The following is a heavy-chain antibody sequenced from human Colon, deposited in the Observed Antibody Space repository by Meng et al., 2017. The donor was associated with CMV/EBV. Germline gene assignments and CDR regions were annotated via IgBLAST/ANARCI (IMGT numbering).Heavy chain of an antibody. CDR2: FKSNSDGGTT. CDR3: TYQLLYHGAFDI. CDR1: GFTFSNDW. D-gene: IGHD2-2*02. Sequence: GESLKISCAASGFTFSNDWMSWVRQAPGKGLEWVGRFKSNSDGGTTDYAAHVKGRFTISRADSKNTLYLQMNSLKTEDAAVCYCTYQLLYHGAFDIWGQGTMVTVSS. V-gene: IGHV3-15*01. J-gene: IGHJ3*02.